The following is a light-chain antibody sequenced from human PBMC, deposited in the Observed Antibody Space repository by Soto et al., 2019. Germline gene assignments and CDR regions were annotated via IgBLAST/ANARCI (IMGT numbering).Light chain of an antibody. CDR1: QTISYTSINKTY. Sequence: DIVMTQSPDSLAVSLGERATISCKSSQTISYTSINKTYLAWYQQRPGQPPKLLIYWASIRGSGVPDRLSGSGFGTDFTLTISSLQTEDVAVYYCQQYFSYTFPFGGGTKVDIK. CDR2: WAS. CDR3: QQYFSYTFP. V-gene: IGKV4-1*01. J-gene: IGKJ4*01.